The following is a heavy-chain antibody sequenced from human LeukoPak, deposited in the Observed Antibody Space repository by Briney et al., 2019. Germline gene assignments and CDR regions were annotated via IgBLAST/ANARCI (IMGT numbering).Heavy chain of an antibody. V-gene: IGHV3-30*02. J-gene: IGHJ4*02. Sequence: GGSLRLSCAASGFSFSGYGMHWVRQAPGKGLEWVAFIRYDGSNEYYADSVKGRFTISRNKSKNTLSLQMNGLRAEDTAVYYCARGGTYYYDSSGYCFDYWGQGTLVTVSS. CDR2: IRYDGSNE. CDR1: GFSFSGYG. CDR3: ARGGTYYYDSSGYCFDY. D-gene: IGHD3-22*01.